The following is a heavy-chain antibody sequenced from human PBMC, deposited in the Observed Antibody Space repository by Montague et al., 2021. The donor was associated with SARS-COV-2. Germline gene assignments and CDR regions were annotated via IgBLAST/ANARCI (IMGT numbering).Heavy chain of an antibody. CDR1: GFTFSNYD. CDR3: TRDYRSIVGDGLDI. J-gene: IGHJ3*02. V-gene: IGHV3-48*03. D-gene: IGHD3-16*02. CDR2: ISTSAYTT. Sequence: ILSCAASGFTFSNYDMNWVRQAPGKGPEWISYISTSAYTTSYAGSVKGRFTISRDNGKNSLYLQMNSLRVEDTAVYYCTRDYRSIVGDGLDIWGQGTKVTVSS.